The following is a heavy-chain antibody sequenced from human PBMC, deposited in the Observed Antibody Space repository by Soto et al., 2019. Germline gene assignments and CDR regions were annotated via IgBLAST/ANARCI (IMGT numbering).Heavy chain of an antibody. Sequence: PSETLSLTCAVSGGSVSSNNWWTWVRQPPGQGLEWIGEIYQSGSTNYNPSLKGRVTISVDKFKNQFSLKLTSVTAADTAVYFCASLGYCSGADCHGTRWGQGSLVTVSS. D-gene: IGHD2-8*02. CDR3: ASLGYCSGADCHGTR. V-gene: IGHV4-4*02. CDR2: IYQSGST. CDR1: GGSVSSNNW. J-gene: IGHJ4*01.